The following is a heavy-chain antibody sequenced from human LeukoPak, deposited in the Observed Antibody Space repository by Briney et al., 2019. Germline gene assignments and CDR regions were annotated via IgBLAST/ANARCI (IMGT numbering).Heavy chain of an antibody. J-gene: IGHJ4*02. D-gene: IGHD6-13*01. V-gene: IGHV3-11*04. CDR3: VRGCGKSSCPYYLDS. CDR1: GFTFSDSY. Sequence: KAGGSLRLSCAASGFTFSDSYMSWIRQAPGKGLEWVSFISDSGTTMYYADSVKGRFTISRDNAKNSLYLQMHSLGVEDTAVYYCVRGCGKSSCPYYLDSWGQGTLVTVSS. CDR2: ISDSGTTM.